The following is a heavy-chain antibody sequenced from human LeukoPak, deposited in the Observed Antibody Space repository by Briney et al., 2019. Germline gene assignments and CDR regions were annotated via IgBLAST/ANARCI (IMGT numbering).Heavy chain of an antibody. D-gene: IGHD1-26*01. V-gene: IGHV4-59*01. Sequence: SETLSLTCTVSGGSISSYYWSWVRQPPGKGLEWIGYIYYSGSTKYNPSLQSRVTMSVDTSKNQFSLKLISLTTADTAVYYCARAAGRTGSDYWGQGTLVTVSS. J-gene: IGHJ4*02. CDR3: ARAAGRTGSDY. CDR2: IYYSGST. CDR1: GGSISSYY.